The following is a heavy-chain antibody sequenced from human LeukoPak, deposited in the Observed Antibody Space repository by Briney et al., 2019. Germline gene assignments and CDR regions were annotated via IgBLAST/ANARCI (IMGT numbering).Heavy chain of an antibody. CDR2: IYYSGST. CDR3: ARREMATSYFDY. V-gene: IGHV4-39*01. D-gene: IGHD5-24*01. Sequence: WVRQPPGKGLEWIGSIYYSGSTDYNPSLKSRVTISVDTSKNQFSLKLSSMTAADTAVYYCARREMATSYFDYWGQGTLVTVSS. J-gene: IGHJ4*02.